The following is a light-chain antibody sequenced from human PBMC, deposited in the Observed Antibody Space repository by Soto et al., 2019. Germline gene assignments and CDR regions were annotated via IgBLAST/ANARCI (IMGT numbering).Light chain of an antibody. CDR3: QQRSNWPPSGT. CDR1: QSVSSY. J-gene: IGKJ1*01. Sequence: EIVLTQSPATLSLSPGERATLSCRASQSVSSYLASYQQKPGQAPILLIYDASNSSNGIPATFSGSGSGTDFTPTIRTLQPEDFAVYDGQQRSNWPPSGTSGQGTNVVIK. CDR2: DAS. V-gene: IGKV3-11*01.